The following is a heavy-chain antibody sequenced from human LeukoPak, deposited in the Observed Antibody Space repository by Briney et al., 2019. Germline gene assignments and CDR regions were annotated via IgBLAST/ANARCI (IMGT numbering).Heavy chain of an antibody. D-gene: IGHD6-19*01. CDR3: ARRLGDSSGADY. CDR2: MNPNSGNT. CDR1: GYTFTSYD. J-gene: IGHJ4*02. V-gene: IGHV1-8*01. Sequence: ASVKVSCKASGYTFTSYDINWVRQATGQGLEWMGWMNPNSGNTGYAQKFQGRVTMTRNTSISTAYMELSSLRSEDTAVYYCARRLGDSSGADYWGQGTRVAVSS.